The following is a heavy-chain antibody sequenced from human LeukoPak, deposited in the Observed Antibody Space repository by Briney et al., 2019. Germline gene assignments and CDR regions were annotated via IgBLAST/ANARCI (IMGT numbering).Heavy chain of an antibody. J-gene: IGHJ4*02. Sequence: SETLSLTCTVSDGSISGRYWSWIRHPARTGLEWIGGIYTNENTNYNPSPKSRLTMSIDTSNNQFSLRLSSVTAADTAVYYCARIASGYFADYFDYWGQGALVTVSS. CDR2: IYTNENT. CDR1: DGSISGRY. V-gene: IGHV4-4*07. D-gene: IGHD5-12*01. CDR3: ARIASGYFADYFDY.